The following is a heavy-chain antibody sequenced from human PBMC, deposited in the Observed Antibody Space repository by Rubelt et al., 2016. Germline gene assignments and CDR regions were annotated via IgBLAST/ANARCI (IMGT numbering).Heavy chain of an antibody. CDR3: ARASSGYDFDY. Sequence: VQLVESGGGLVQPGRSLRLSCAASGFTFSDYYMSWIRQAPGKGLEWISYISGFGTTIYYADSVKGRFTISRDNAKNSLYLQMNRRRAEDAAVYYCARASSGYDFDYWGQGTLVTVSS. CDR2: ISGFGTTI. J-gene: IGHJ4*02. V-gene: IGHV3-11*01. D-gene: IGHD3-22*01. CDR1: GFTFSDYY.